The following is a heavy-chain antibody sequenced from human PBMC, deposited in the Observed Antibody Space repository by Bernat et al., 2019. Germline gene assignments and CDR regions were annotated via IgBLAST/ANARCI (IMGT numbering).Heavy chain of an antibody. D-gene: IGHD4-11*01. Sequence: EVQLVESGGGLVQPGGSLRLSCAASGFTFSRYSINWVRRAPGKGLEWVSYISSSSRTIDYADSVKGRFTISRDNAKNSLSLQMNSLRDEDTAVYYCARSNPGDIWGQGTMVTVSS. CDR3: ARSNPGDI. CDR1: GFTFSRYS. J-gene: IGHJ3*02. CDR2: ISSSSRTI. V-gene: IGHV3-48*02.